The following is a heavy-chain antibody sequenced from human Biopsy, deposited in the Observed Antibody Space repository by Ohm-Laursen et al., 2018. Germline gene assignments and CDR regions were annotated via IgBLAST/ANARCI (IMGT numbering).Heavy chain of an antibody. Sequence: SDTLSLTWTVSGGSISSDYWSWIRQTPGKGLEWIGYIYYSGSTNYNPSLKSRVTISVDTSKNQFSLRLNSVTAADTAVYYCARATNSTGWPYYYFYGMDVWGQGTTVTVSS. D-gene: IGHD2/OR15-2a*01. J-gene: IGHJ6*02. CDR1: GGSISSDY. V-gene: IGHV4-59*07. CDR2: IYYSGST. CDR3: ARATNSTGWPYYYFYGMDV.